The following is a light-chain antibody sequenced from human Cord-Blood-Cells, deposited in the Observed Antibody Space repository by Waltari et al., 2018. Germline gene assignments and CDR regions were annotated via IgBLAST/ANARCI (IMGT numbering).Light chain of an antibody. J-gene: IGLJ3*02. CDR3: AAWDDSLSGPV. V-gene: IGLV1-47*01. Sequence: QSVLTQPPSASGTPGQGVTISCSGSSSNIGSNYVYWYQQLPGTAPKLLICRNNQRPSGVPDRFSGSKSGTSASLAISGLRSEDEADYYCAAWDDSLSGPVFGGGTKLTVL. CDR2: RNN. CDR1: SSNIGSNY.